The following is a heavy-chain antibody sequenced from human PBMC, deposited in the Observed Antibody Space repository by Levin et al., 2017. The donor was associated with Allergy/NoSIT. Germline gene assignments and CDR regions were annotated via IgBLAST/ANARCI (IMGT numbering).Heavy chain of an antibody. V-gene: IGHV1-69*04. D-gene: IGHD3-10*01. CDR1: GGTFSSYA. CDR3: ARDRFVSGSYYNGGWYFDL. J-gene: IGHJ2*01. Sequence: GASVKVSCKASGGTFSSYAISWVRQAPGQGLEWMGRIIPILGIANYAQKFQGRVTITADKSTSTAYMELSSLRSEDTAVYYCARDRFVSGSYYNGGWYFDLWGRGTLVTVSS. CDR2: IIPILGIA.